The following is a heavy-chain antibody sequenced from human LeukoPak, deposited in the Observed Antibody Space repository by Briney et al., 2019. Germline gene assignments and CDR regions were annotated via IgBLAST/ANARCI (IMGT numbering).Heavy chain of an antibody. Sequence: SVKVSCKASGGTFSSYAISWVRQAPGQGLEWMGRIIPILGIANYAQKFQGRVTITADTSTSTAYMELRSLRSDDTAVYYCARDCSSTSCYRNWFDPWGQGTLVTVSS. J-gene: IGHJ5*02. V-gene: IGHV1-69*04. CDR1: GGTFSSYA. CDR3: ARDCSSTSCYRNWFDP. D-gene: IGHD2-2*01. CDR2: IIPILGIA.